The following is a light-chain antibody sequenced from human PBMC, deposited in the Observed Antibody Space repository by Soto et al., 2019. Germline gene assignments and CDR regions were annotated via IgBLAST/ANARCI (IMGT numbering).Light chain of an antibody. CDR1: QSVSSN. V-gene: IGKV3-15*01. Sequence: EIVVPQSPATLSVSPGERATLSCRASQSVSSNLAWYQQKPGQAPRLLIYGASTRATGIPARFSGSGSGTEFTLTISSLQSEDFAVYYCQQYNNWPLTFGGGTKVGIK. J-gene: IGKJ4*01. CDR2: GAS. CDR3: QQYNNWPLT.